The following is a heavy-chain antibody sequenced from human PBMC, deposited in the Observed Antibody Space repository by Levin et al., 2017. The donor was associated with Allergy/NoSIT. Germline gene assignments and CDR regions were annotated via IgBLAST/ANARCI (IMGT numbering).Heavy chain of an antibody. J-gene: IGHJ5*02. D-gene: IGHD6-13*01. CDR2: ISAGGGNT. V-gene: IGHV3-23*01. CDR3: AKASSSSYIEIDR. CDR1: GFTFSTYA. Sequence: GESLKISYAASGFTFSTYAMSWVRQAPGKGLEWGSVISAGGGNTNYAESVKGRFTILRDNSKDTMYLQMNSLTAEDTAVYYCAKASSSSYIEIDRWGQGTLVTVSS.